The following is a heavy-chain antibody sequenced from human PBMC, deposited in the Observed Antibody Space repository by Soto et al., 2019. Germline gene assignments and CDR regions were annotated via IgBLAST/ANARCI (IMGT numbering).Heavy chain of an antibody. J-gene: IGHJ4*02. D-gene: IGHD5-18*01. CDR3: ATGVDTSKVGY. CDR1: GFTVSSNH. V-gene: IGHV3-53*01. CDR2: IYPGGNT. Sequence: VQLVESGGGLIQPGGSLRLSCAASGFTVSSNHMTWVRQAPGRGPEWVSTIYPGGNTYYADSVRGRFATSRDNSKNMRYLQMNSLRAEDTAVYYCATGVDTSKVGYWGQGTLVTVSS.